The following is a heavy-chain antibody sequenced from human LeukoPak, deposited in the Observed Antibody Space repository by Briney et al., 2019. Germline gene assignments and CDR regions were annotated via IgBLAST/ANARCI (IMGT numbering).Heavy chain of an antibody. CDR1: GGSISSGSYY. Sequence: PSQTLSLTCTVSGGSISSGSYYWSWIRQPAGKGLEWIGRIYTSGSTNYNPSLKSRVTISVDTSKNQFSLKLSSVTAADTAVYYCARASYSSSWPYYYGMDVWGQGTTVTVSS. D-gene: IGHD6-13*01. CDR3: ARASYSSSWPYYYGMDV. CDR2: IYTSGST. V-gene: IGHV4-61*02. J-gene: IGHJ6*02.